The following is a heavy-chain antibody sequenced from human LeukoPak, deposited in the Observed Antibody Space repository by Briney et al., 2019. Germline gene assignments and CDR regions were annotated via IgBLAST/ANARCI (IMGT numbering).Heavy chain of an antibody. J-gene: IGHJ3*02. Sequence: GGSLRLSCAASGFTFSSYSMNWVRQAPGEGLGWVSSITSSGTYVYYADSVKGRFTLSRDNAKNSLSLQLNSLSAEDAAVYYCERASSKQLAVYLHDGFDIWGQGTMVTVSS. V-gene: IGHV3-21*01. CDR1: GFTFSSYS. CDR2: ITSSGTYV. D-gene: IGHD6-13*01. CDR3: ERASSKQLAVYLHDGFDI.